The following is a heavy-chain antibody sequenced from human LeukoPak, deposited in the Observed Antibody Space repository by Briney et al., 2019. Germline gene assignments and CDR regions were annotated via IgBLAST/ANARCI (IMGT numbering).Heavy chain of an antibody. J-gene: IGHJ3*02. CDR3: VIAYGDYPEDAFDI. Sequence: PGGSLRLSCAASRFTFSSYWMHWARQAPGKGLVWVSRINSDGSNTGYADSVKGRFTISRDNAKNTLYLQMNSLSAEDTAVYYCVIAYGDYPEDAFDIWGQGTMVTVSS. V-gene: IGHV3-74*01. CDR2: INSDGSNT. D-gene: IGHD4-17*01. CDR1: RFTFSSYW.